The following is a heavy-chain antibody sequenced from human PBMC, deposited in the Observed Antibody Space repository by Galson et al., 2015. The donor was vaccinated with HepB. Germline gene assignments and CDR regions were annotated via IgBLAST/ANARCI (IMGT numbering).Heavy chain of an antibody. V-gene: IGHV1-2*06. J-gene: IGHJ6*02. CDR3: ARWDPKYGMEV. Sequence: SVKVSCKASGYTFTDFHIHWMRQAPGQGLEWMGRINPKSGDTAYAQKFQGRVTMTRDTSINTVYMELSGVRFDDTAVHYCARWDPKYGMEVWGQGTTVAVSS. CDR2: INPKSGDT. D-gene: IGHD1-26*01. CDR1: GYTFTDFH.